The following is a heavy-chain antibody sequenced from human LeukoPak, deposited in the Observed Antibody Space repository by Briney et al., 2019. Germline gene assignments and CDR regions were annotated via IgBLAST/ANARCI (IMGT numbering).Heavy chain of an antibody. CDR2: IDPNTAGT. CDR1: GYTFTYYY. J-gene: IGHJ4*02. V-gene: IGHV1-2*04. D-gene: IGHD2-21*02. CDR3: ATSRDRATASSPFDY. Sequence: ASVKVSCKASGYTFTYYYIHWVRQAPGHGLEWMGWIDPNTAGTDYAQNFQGWVTMTRDTSISTAYMELRRLRSDDQAIYYCATSRDRATASSPFDYWGPGTLVTVSS.